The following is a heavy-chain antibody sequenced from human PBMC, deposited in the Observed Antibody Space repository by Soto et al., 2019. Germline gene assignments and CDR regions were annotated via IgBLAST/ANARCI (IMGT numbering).Heavy chain of an antibody. V-gene: IGHV4-59*08. CDR2: IYYSGST. CDR1: GGSISSYY. D-gene: IGHD3-22*01. J-gene: IGHJ3*02. CDR3: ARQTMDDNAFDI. Sequence: KTSETLSLTCTVSGGSISSYYWSWIRQPPGKGLEWIGYIYYSGSTNYNPSLKSRVTISVDTSKNQFSLKLSSVTAADTAVYYCARQTMDDNAFDIWGQGTMVTVSS.